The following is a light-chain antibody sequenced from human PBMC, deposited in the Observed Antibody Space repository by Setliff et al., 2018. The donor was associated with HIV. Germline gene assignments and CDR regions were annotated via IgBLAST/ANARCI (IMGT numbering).Light chain of an antibody. CDR3: SSFRTSRKFV. Sequence: QSALAQPASVSGSPGQSITISCTGTSSDVGIYNFVSWYQQHPGKVPKLIIYDVTNRPSGISHRFSGAKSGNTASLTISGLQADDEADYYCSSFRTSRKFVFGTGTKVTV. V-gene: IGLV2-14*01. J-gene: IGLJ1*01. CDR2: DVT. CDR1: SSDVGIYNF.